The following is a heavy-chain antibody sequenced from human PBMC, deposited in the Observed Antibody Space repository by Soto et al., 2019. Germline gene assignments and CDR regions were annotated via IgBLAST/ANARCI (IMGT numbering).Heavy chain of an antibody. Sequence: ASVKVSYKASGYTFTSYDINWVRQATGQGLEWMGWISANNGNRNYAQKLQGRVTMTTDTSTSTAYMELRSLRSDDTAVYYCARDLRGYCSGGSCHDAFDIWGQGTMVTVSS. J-gene: IGHJ3*02. CDR2: ISANNGNR. CDR1: GYTFTSYD. D-gene: IGHD2-15*01. V-gene: IGHV1-18*01. CDR3: ARDLRGYCSGGSCHDAFDI.